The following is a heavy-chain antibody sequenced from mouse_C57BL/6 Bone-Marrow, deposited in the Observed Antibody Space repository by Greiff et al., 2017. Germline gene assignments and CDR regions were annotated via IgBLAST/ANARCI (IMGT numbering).Heavy chain of an antibody. J-gene: IGHJ4*01. CDR1: GYAFTNYL. V-gene: IGHV1-54*01. CDR2: INPGSGGT. Sequence: QVQLQQSGAELVRPGTSVKVSCKASGYAFTNYLIAWVKQRPGQGLEWIGVINPGSGGTNYNEKFKGKATLTAAKSSSTAYMQLSSPTYEDVAVYVSARAEDYDDAMDDWGKGTSVTVSS. D-gene: IGHD2-4*01. CDR3: ARAEDYDDAMDD.